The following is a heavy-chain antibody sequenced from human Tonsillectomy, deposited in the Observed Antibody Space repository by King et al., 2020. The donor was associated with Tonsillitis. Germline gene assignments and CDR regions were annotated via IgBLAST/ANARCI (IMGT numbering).Heavy chain of an antibody. CDR2: IYTSGST. Sequence: VQLQESGPGLVKPSETLSLTCTVSGGSINNYYLTWIRQPAGKGLEWIGRIYTSGSTTYNPSLKSRVTMSVDTSKNQFSLKLTSVTAADTAVYYCARARPMGHFDSRGYSSPYYFDSWGQGTLVTVSS. CDR1: GGSINNYY. D-gene: IGHD3-22*01. CDR3: ARARPMGHFDSRGYSSPYYFDS. J-gene: IGHJ4*02. V-gene: IGHV4-4*07.